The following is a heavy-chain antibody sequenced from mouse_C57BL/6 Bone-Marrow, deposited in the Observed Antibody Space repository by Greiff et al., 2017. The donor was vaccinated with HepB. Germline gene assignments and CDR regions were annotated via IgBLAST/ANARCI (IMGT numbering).Heavy chain of an antibody. CDR2: LYPGSGST. CDR1: GYTFTSYW. V-gene: IGHV1-55*01. J-gene: IGHJ4*01. CDR3: ARVYYAMDY. Sequence: QVQLQQSGAELVKPGASVKMSCKASGYTFTSYWITWVKQRPGQGLEWIGDLYPGSGSTNYNEKFKSKATLTVDTSSSTAYMQLSSLTSEDSAVYSCARVYYAMDYWGPVTSVTVTS.